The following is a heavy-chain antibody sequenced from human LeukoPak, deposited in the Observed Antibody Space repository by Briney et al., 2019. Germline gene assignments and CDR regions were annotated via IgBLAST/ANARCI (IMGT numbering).Heavy chain of an antibody. D-gene: IGHD2-15*01. J-gene: IGHJ3*02. CDR3: ARRRHIVVVVAATRGGAFDI. CDR1: GGSFSGYY. CDR2: INHSGST. V-gene: IGHV4-34*01. Sequence: SETLSLTCAVYGGSFSGYYWSWIRQPPGKGLEWLGEINHSGSTNYNPSLKSRVTISVDTSKNQFSLKLSSVTAADTAVYYCARRRHIVVVVAATRGGAFDIWGQGTMVTVSS.